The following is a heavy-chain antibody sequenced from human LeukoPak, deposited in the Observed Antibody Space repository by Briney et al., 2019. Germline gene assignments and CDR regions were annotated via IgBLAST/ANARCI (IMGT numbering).Heavy chain of an antibody. V-gene: IGHV3-23*01. D-gene: IGHD3-3*01. Sequence: GGSLRLSCAASGFTFSSYAMSWVRQAPGKGLEWVSAISGSGGSTYYADSVKGRFTISRDNSKNTLYLQMNSLRAEDTAVYYCAKDSGPYDFWSGYYSRPWYFDYWGQGTLVTVSS. CDR3: AKDSGPYDFWSGYYSRPWYFDY. J-gene: IGHJ4*02. CDR1: GFTFSSYA. CDR2: ISGSGGST.